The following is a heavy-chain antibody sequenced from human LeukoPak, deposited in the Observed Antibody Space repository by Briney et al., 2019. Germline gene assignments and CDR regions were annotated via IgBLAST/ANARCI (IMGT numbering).Heavy chain of an antibody. Sequence: ASVKVSCKASGHTFTGYYMHWVRQAPGQGLEWMGWINPNSGGTNYAQKFQGRVTMTRDTSISTAYMELGSLRSDDTAVYYCARSGAYGSGSYLSYWGQGTLVTVSS. V-gene: IGHV1-2*02. J-gene: IGHJ4*02. CDR1: GHTFTGYY. D-gene: IGHD3-10*01. CDR2: INPNSGGT. CDR3: ARSGAYGSGSYLSY.